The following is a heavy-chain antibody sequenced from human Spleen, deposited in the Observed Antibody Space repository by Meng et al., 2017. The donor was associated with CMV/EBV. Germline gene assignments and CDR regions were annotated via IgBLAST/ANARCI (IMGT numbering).Heavy chain of an antibody. CDR2: ISYDGSNK. CDR1: GFTFSSYA. Sequence: GGSLRLSCAASGFTFSSYAVHWVRQAPGKGLEWVAVISYDGSNKYYADSVKGRFTISRDNSKNTLYLQMNSLRAEDTAVYYCARDRGTIFGVVSYYFDYWGQGTLVTVSS. D-gene: IGHD3-3*01. J-gene: IGHJ4*02. CDR3: ARDRGTIFGVVSYYFDY. V-gene: IGHV3-30*04.